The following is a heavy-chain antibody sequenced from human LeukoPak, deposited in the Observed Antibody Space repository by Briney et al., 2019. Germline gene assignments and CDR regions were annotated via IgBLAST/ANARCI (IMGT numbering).Heavy chain of an antibody. CDR1: GFTFSSYE. J-gene: IGHJ6*04. CDR2: ISSSGSTI. V-gene: IGHV3-48*03. CDR3: AELGITMIGGV. D-gene: IGHD3-10*02. Sequence: GGSLRLSGAASGFTFSSYEMNWVRQAQGKGLEWVSYISSSGSTIYYADSVKGRFTISRDNAKNSLHLQMNSLRAEDTAVYYCAELGITMIGGVWGKGTTVTISS.